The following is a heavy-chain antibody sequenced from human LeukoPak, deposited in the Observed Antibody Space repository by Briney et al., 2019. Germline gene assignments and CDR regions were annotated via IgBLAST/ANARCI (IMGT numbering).Heavy chain of an antibody. J-gene: IGHJ6*03. Sequence: GGSLRLSCAASGFTFSSYGMHWVRQAPGKGLEWVAFIRYDGSNKYYADSVKGRFTISRDNSKNTLYLQMNSLRAEDTAVYYRAKDIVPAAKYYMDVWGKGTTVTVSS. CDR3: AKDIVPAAKYYMDV. D-gene: IGHD2-2*01. CDR2: IRYDGSNK. CDR1: GFTFSSYG. V-gene: IGHV3-30*02.